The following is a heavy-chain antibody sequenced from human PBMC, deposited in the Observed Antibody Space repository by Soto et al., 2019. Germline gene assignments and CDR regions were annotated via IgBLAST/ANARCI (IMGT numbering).Heavy chain of an antibody. J-gene: IGHJ4*01. CDR1: GFTFSSYG. Sequence: QVQLVESGGGVVQPGRSLRLSCAASGFTFSSYGMHWGRQAPGKGLEWVAVIWYDGSNKYYADSVKGRFTISRDNSKDTLYLQMNSLRAEDTAVYYCAGHGDYGIDYWGHGPLVTVSS. CDR3: AGHGDYGIDY. CDR2: IWYDGSNK. V-gene: IGHV3-33*01. D-gene: IGHD4-17*01.